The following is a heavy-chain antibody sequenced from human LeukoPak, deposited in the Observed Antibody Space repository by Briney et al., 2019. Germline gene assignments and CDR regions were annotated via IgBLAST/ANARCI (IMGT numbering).Heavy chain of an antibody. V-gene: IGHV3-33*01. CDR1: GFTFSSYG. Sequence: PGGSLRLSCAASGFTFSSYGMHWVRQAPGKGLEWVAVIWYDGSNKYYADSVKGRFTISRDNSKNTLYLQMNSLRAEDTAVYYCARDLLAGQFDYWGQGTLVTVSS. CDR2: IWYDGSNK. J-gene: IGHJ4*02. D-gene: IGHD3-9*01. CDR3: ARDLLAGQFDY.